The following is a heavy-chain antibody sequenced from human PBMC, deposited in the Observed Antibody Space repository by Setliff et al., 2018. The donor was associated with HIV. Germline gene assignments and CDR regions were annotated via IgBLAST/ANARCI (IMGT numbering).Heavy chain of an antibody. Sequence: ASVKVSCKASGGTFRSKGISWVRQAPGQGLEWLGGIIPIFGTPDYAQKFQDRVTITRDRSMSTAYMELSSLRSEDTAVYYCAVYSSSWFRYYGMDVWGQGTTVTVS. CDR1: GGTFRSKG. V-gene: IGHV1-69*05. D-gene: IGHD6-13*01. J-gene: IGHJ6*02. CDR2: IIPIFGTP. CDR3: AVYSSSWFRYYGMDV.